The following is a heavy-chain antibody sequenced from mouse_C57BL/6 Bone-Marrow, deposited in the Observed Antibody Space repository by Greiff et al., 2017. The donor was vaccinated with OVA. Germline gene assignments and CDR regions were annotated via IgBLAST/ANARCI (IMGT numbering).Heavy chain of an antibody. Sequence: EVQRVESGAELVRPGASVKLSCTASGFNIKDYYMHWVKQRPEQGLEWIGWIDPENGDTEYASKFQGKATITADTSSNTAYLQLSSLTSEDTAVYYCTTSLYDGYYVGFAYWGQGTLVTVSA. V-gene: IGHV14-4*01. D-gene: IGHD2-3*01. J-gene: IGHJ3*01. CDR1: GFNIKDYY. CDR3: TTSLYDGYYVGFAY. CDR2: IDPENGDT.